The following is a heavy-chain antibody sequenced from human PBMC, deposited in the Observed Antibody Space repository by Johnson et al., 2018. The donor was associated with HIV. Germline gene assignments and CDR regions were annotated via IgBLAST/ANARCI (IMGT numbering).Heavy chain of an antibody. Sequence: EVQLVESGGGVVQPGKSLRLSCAASGFTVSSNYMSWVRQAPGKGLEWVSVIYSGGSTYYADSVKGRFTIYRDNSKNTLYLQMNSLRAEDTAVYYCARGTPGDYDSSGYYRGSEAFDIWGQGTMVTVSS. V-gene: IGHV3-66*01. J-gene: IGHJ3*02. CDR2: IYSGGST. CDR1: GFTVSSNY. D-gene: IGHD3-22*01. CDR3: ARGTPGDYDSSGYYRGSEAFDI.